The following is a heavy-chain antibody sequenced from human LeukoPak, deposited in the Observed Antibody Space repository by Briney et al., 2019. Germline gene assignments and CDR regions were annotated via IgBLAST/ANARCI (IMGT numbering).Heavy chain of an antibody. CDR3: ATTTRSSSWDY. J-gene: IGHJ4*02. CDR2: VRPDGSET. Sequence: GGSLRLSCAGSGFSFRNYWMSWVRQAPGKGLEWVANVRPDGSETQYVDSVKGRFTVSRDNSENSLYLRMSSLRAEDTAVYYCATTTRSSSWDYWGQGTLVTVSS. V-gene: IGHV3-7*01. D-gene: IGHD2-2*01. CDR1: GFSFRNYW.